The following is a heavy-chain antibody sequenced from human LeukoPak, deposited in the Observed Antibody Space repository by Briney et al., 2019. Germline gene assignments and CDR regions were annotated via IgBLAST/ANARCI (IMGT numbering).Heavy chain of an antibody. CDR2: IYTSGST. V-gene: IGHV4-4*07. CDR3: AREMGYDFWSANGYYYMDV. Sequence: SETLSLTCTVSGGSISSYYWSWIRQPAGKGLEWIGRIYTSGSTNYNPSLKSRLPMSVDPSKNQFSLKLSSVTAADTAVYYCAREMGYDFWSANGYYYMDVWGKGTTVTVSS. D-gene: IGHD3-3*01. CDR1: GGSISSYY. J-gene: IGHJ6*03.